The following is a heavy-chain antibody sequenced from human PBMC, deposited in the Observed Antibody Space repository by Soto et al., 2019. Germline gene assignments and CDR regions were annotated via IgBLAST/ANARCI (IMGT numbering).Heavy chain of an antibody. CDR3: ARDWGQNSGSL. CDR1: GYIFTDYY. Sequence: QVQLVQSGAEVKEPGASVKVSCKASGYIFTDYYMHWVRQAPGQGLEWMGWINPKSGATKSVQKFQGRVAMTRDASISTFYMELSSLTSDDTAVYYCARDWGQNSGSLWGQGTLVTVSS. V-gene: IGHV1-2*02. D-gene: IGHD5-12*01. J-gene: IGHJ4*02. CDR2: INPKSGAT.